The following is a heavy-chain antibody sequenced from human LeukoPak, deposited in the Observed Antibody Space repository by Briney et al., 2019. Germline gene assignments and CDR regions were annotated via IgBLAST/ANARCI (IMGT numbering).Heavy chain of an antibody. V-gene: IGHV5-51*01. D-gene: IGHD2-15*01. CDR1: GYSFTNYW. CDR3: ARRRHCTSGSCEDFDF. CDR2: IYPGDSDT. J-gene: IGHJ4*02. Sequence: HGESLKISCKGSGYSFTNYWIGWVRQMPGKGLEWMGTIYPGDSDTRYSPSFQGQVTISADKSISTAYLQWSSLKASDTAMYYCARRRHCTSGSCEDFDFWGQGTLVTVSS.